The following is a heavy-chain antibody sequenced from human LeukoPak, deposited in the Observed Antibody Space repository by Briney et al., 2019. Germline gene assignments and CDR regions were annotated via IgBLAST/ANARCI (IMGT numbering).Heavy chain of an antibody. J-gene: IGHJ4*02. Sequence: GGSLRLSCAASGFTFSSYAMHWVRQAPGKGLEYVSAISSNGGSTYYANSVKGRFTISRDNSKNTLYIQMGSLRAEDMAVYYCARSAYGDPFDYWGQGTLVTVSS. CDR3: ARSAYGDPFDY. CDR2: ISSNGGST. CDR1: GFTFSSYA. D-gene: IGHD4-17*01. V-gene: IGHV3-64*01.